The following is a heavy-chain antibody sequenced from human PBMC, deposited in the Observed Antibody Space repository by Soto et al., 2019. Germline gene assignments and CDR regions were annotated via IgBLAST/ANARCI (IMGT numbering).Heavy chain of an antibody. V-gene: IGHV3-7*03. Sequence: PGGSLRLSCAASGFTFSSYWMSWVRQAPGKGLEWVANIKQDGSEKYYVDSVKGRFTISRDNAKNSLYLQMNSLRAEDTAVYYCATPGLRYFDWLLVYWGQGTLVTVSS. D-gene: IGHD3-9*01. CDR3: ATPGLRYFDWLLVY. CDR1: GFTFSSYW. CDR2: IKQDGSEK. J-gene: IGHJ4*02.